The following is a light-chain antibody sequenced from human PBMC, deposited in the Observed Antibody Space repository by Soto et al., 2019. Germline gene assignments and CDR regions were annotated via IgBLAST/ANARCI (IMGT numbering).Light chain of an antibody. V-gene: IGKV3-11*01. CDR1: RSVGSY. CDR2: DAS. CDR3: QQRCNWYT. J-gene: IGKJ2*01. Sequence: EIVLTQSPATLSLSPGDSATLSCRASRSVGSYLAWYQQKSGQAPRLLIYDASIRATGIPARFSGSGSGAAYTLTISSLEPEDFGVYYCQQRCNWYTFGQGTKVDIK.